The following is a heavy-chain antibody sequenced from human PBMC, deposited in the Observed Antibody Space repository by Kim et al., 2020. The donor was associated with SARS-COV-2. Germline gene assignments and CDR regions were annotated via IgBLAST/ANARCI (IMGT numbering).Heavy chain of an antibody. J-gene: IGHJ4*02. Sequence: GGSLRLSCAASGFTFSNSGMNWVRQAPGKGLEWVARIKSKTDGGTTDYAEPVKGRFIIARDDSKNTLYLQLNSLKSEDTAVYYCTTDLVTSDGHSFDYWGQGTLVTVSS. CDR2: IKSKTDGGTT. CDR1: GFTFSNSG. V-gene: IGHV3-15*07. CDR3: TTDLVTSDGHSFDY. D-gene: IGHD2-21*02.